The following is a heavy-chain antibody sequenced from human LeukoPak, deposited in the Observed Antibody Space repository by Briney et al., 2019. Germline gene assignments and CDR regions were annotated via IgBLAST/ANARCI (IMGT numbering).Heavy chain of an antibody. J-gene: IGHJ5*02. CDR2: ISANGGKT. CDR3: AKAGAVVVPAATRWFDP. V-gene: IGHV3-23*01. D-gene: IGHD2-2*01. Sequence: GGSLRLSCLASGFTFSNFAMSWVRQAPGKGLEWVSSISANGGKTFYADSVKGRVSISRDTSKSTLYLQMNSLRAEDTAVYYCAKAGAVVVPAATRWFDPWGQGTLVTVSS. CDR1: GFTFSNFA.